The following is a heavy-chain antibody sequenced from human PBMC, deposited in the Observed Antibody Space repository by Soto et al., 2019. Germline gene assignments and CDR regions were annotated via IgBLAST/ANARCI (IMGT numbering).Heavy chain of an antibody. CDR2: ITGSGGTI. CDR3: AKDAVPGDGLWLVAD. J-gene: IGHJ4*02. Sequence: AGGSLRLSCAASGFSFSKYAMIWVRQAPGKGQEWVSGITGSGGTIEYAASVKGRFTISRDNSKNTVDLQMNSLRAEDTAMYYCAKDAVPGDGLWLVADWGQGTLVTVSS. CDR1: GFSFSKYA. D-gene: IGHD2-21*02. V-gene: IGHV3-23*01.